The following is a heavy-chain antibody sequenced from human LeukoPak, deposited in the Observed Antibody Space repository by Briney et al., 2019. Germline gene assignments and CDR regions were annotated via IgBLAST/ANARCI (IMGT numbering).Heavy chain of an antibody. V-gene: IGHV1-69*05. D-gene: IGHD3-10*01. CDR1: GGTFSSYA. CDR3: ARGVLWFGGLYYFDY. J-gene: IGHJ4*02. CDR2: IIPIFGTA. Sequence: SVKVSCKASGGTFSSYAISWVRQAPGQGLEWMGRIIPIFGTANYAQKFQGRVTITTDESTSTAYMELSSLRSEDTAVYYCARGVLWFGGLYYFDYWGQGTLVTVSS.